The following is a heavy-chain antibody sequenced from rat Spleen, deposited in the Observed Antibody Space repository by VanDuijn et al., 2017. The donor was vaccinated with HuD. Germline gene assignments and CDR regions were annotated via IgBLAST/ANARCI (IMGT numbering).Heavy chain of an antibody. Sequence: EVQLVESDGGLVQPGRSLKLSCAASGFTFSDYYMAWVRQAPTKGLEWVATISSDGGRNFYRDSVKGRFTISRDNAKSSLYLQMDSLRSEDTATYYCTREIIRGTKDWFTHWGQGTLVTVSS. CDR3: TREIIRGTKDWFTH. CDR2: ISSDGGRN. J-gene: IGHJ3*01. CDR1: GFTFSDYY. V-gene: IGHV5-20*01. D-gene: IGHD4-3*01.